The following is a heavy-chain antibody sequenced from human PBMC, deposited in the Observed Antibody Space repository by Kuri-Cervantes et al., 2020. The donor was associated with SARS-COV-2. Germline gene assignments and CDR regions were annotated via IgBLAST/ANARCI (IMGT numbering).Heavy chain of an antibody. J-gene: IGHJ4*02. CDR3: ASNYYGSGK. D-gene: IGHD3-10*01. Sequence: GGSLRLSCKGSGYSFTSYWISWVRQMPGKGLEWMGRIDPSVSYTNYSSSFQGHVTISADKSISTAYLQWSSLKASATAMYYCASNYYGSGKWGQGTLVTVSS. CDR1: GYSFTSYW. CDR2: IDPSVSYT. V-gene: IGHV5-10-1*01.